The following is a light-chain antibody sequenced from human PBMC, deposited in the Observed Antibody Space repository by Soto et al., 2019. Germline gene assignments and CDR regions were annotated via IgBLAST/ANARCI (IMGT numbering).Light chain of an antibody. CDR1: QSLSSQ. Sequence: EIVLTQSPATLSLSPGERATLSCRASQSLSSQLAWYQQKPGQAPRLLIHDASNRATGIPARFSGSGSATDFTLTISSLEPEDCAVYYCQQRSNWPLTFGGRTRVEIK. CDR3: QQRSNWPLT. J-gene: IGKJ4*01. V-gene: IGKV3-11*01. CDR2: DAS.